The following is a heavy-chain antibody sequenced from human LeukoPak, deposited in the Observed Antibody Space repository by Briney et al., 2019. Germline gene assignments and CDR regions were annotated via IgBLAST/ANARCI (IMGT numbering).Heavy chain of an antibody. CDR3: ARDQDSSGYLDY. CDR2: IYYSGST. Sequence: SETLSLTCTVSGGSISSGGYYWSWIRQHPGKGLEWIGYIYYSGSTYYNPSLKSRVTMSLDTSKNQFSLKLNSVTAADTAVYYCARDQDSSGYLDYWGQGTLVTVSS. J-gene: IGHJ4*02. V-gene: IGHV4-31*03. D-gene: IGHD3-22*01. CDR1: GGSISSGGYY.